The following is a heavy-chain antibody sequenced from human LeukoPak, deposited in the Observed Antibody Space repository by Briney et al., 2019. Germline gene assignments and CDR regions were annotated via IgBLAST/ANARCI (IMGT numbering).Heavy chain of an antibody. V-gene: IGHV3-23*01. CDR3: ARDGSWGDYQFYFYMDV. J-gene: IGHJ6*03. D-gene: IGHD2-2*01. CDR1: GFTFRSFA. CDR2: ISASGHYI. Sequence: GGSLRLSCEASGFTFRSFAISWVRQAPGNGRELLSCISASGHYIYHADSVKGPFTISRDNSKNTLYIEINSLRVEDTAVYYCARDGSWGDYQFYFYMDVWGKGTTVTVSS.